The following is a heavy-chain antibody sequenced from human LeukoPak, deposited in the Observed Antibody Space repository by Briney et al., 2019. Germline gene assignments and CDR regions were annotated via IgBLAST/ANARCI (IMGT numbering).Heavy chain of an antibody. CDR3: TTRVETPYYSNWDF. J-gene: IGHJ6*03. D-gene: IGHD4-23*01. CDR2: IRSKAYGGTT. Sequence: PGGSLRLSCTTSGFTFGDYAMSWVRQAPGEGLEWVGFIRSKAYGGTTEYAASVKGRFTISRDDSQSIAYLQMNSLKTEDTAVYYCTTRVETPYYSNWDFGAKGTRVPVPS. V-gene: IGHV3-49*04. CDR1: GFTFGDYA.